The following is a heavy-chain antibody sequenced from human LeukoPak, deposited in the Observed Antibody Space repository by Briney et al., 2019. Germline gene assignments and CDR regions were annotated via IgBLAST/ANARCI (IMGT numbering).Heavy chain of an antibody. CDR2: IYYSGST. Sequence: PSETLSLTCTISGGSISSSSYYWGWIRQPPGKGLEWIGSIYYSGSTYYNPSLKGRITISVDKSKNHFSLKLSSVTAADTAVYYCARERSGPEIFARSFDIWGQGTKVTVSS. D-gene: IGHD3-3*01. CDR1: GGSISSSSYY. CDR3: ARERSGPEIFARSFDI. V-gene: IGHV4-39*07. J-gene: IGHJ3*02.